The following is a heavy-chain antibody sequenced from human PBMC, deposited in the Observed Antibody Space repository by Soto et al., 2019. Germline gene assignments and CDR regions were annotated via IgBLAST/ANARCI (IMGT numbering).Heavy chain of an antibody. V-gene: IGHV2-26*01. CDR2: ILSNDEK. D-gene: IGHD2-21*02. Sequence: QVTLKESGPVLLKPTETLTLTCTVSGFSLSNARMGVSWIRQPPGKALEWLAHILSNDEKSYNASLKTRLTISKDTSKSQVVLTMTNMDPVHTATYYCARTVVTPSSAFDIWGQGTMVTVSS. CDR1: GFSLSNARMG. J-gene: IGHJ3*02. CDR3: ARTVVTPSSAFDI.